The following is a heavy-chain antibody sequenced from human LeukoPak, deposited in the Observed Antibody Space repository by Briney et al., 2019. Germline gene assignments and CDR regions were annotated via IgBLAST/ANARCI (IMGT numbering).Heavy chain of an antibody. CDR3: ARDLVVPAAIQGYDAFDI. V-gene: IGHV3-48*01. J-gene: IGHJ3*02. CDR2: ISSSSSTI. D-gene: IGHD2-2*01. CDR1: GLTFSSYS. Sequence: GGSLRLSCAASGLTFSSYSMNWVRQAPGKGLEWVSYISSSSSTIYYADSVKGRFTISRDNAKNSLYLQMNSLRAEDTAVYYCARDLVVPAAIQGYDAFDIWGQGTMVTVSS.